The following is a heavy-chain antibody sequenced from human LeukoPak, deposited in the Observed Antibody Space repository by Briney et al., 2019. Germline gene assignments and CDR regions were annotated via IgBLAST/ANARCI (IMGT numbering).Heavy chain of an antibody. D-gene: IGHD3-22*01. J-gene: IGHJ4*02. CDR3: ARESMLNYYDSSGYYYSFDY. Sequence: SQTLSLTCTVTGGSISSGDYYWSWLRQPPGTGLEWIGYIYYSGSTYYNPSLKSRVTISVDTSKNQFSLKLSSVTAADTAVYYCARESMLNYYDSSGYYYSFDYWGQGTLVTVSS. CDR1: GGSISSGDYY. CDR2: IYYSGST. V-gene: IGHV4-30-4*08.